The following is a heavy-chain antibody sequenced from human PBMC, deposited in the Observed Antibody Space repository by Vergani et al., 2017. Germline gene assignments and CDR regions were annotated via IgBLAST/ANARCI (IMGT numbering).Heavy chain of an antibody. J-gene: IGHJ6*03. D-gene: IGHD4-11*01. CDR1: GGSFTSYH. Sequence: QVQLQQWGGGLLKPSETLSLTCVVNGGSFTSYHWTWIRQSPGEGLEWVGDVDHTGRPDYNPSLKSRLTMSVDKSRNQFSLTLNSVTATDTAIYFCASVNTETKGHLYYYYYMDVWGQGTAVTVS. V-gene: IGHV4-34*01. CDR3: ASVNTETKGHLYYYYYMDV. CDR2: VDHTGRP.